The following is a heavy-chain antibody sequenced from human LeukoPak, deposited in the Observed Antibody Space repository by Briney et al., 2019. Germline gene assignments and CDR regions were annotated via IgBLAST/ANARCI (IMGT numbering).Heavy chain of an antibody. V-gene: IGHV3-23*01. D-gene: IGHD2-15*01. CDR1: GFTFSNHG. CDR2: ISPSGDIT. J-gene: IGHJ4*02. Sequence: GGSLRLSCAGYGFTFSNHGMNWVRQAAGKGLEWVSGISPSGDITYYVDSVKGRFTISRDNSKNTLYLQMNSLRAEDTAVYYCAKSTGHWVVGAKDYWAQGTLVTVSS. CDR3: AKSTGHWVVGAKDY.